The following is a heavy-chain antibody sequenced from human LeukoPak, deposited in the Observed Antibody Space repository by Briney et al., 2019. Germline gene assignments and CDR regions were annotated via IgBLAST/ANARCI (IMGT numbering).Heavy chain of an antibody. Sequence: GESLKISCKGSGYSFTSYWIGWVRQMPGKGLEWMGIIYPGDSDTRYSPSFQGRVTISADKSISTAYLQWSSLKASDTAMFYCARRYYYDTSSDAFDIWGQGTMVTVSS. J-gene: IGHJ3*02. CDR3: ARRYYYDTSSDAFDI. V-gene: IGHV5-51*01. D-gene: IGHD3-22*01. CDR2: IYPGDSDT. CDR1: GYSFTSYW.